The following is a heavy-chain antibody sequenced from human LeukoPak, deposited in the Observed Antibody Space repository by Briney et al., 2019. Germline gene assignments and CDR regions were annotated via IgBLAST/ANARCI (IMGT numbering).Heavy chain of an antibody. Sequence: PGGSLRLSCAASGFTFNSYAMSWVRQAPGKGLEWVSAINGSGGSTYYADSVKGRFTISRDNSKNTLYLQMNSLRAEDTAVYYCATKVVVSFLETWGIDYWGQGTLVTVSS. CDR3: ATKVVVSFLETWGIDY. J-gene: IGHJ4*02. D-gene: IGHD3-22*01. CDR2: INGSGGST. V-gene: IGHV3-23*01. CDR1: GFTFNSYA.